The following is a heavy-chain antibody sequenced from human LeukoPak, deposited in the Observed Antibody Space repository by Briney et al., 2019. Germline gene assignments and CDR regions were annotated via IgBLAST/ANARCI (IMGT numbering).Heavy chain of an antibody. CDR2: IYHSGGA. V-gene: IGHV4-4*02. CDR1: GASIDSHSW. D-gene: IGHD1-7*01. Sequence: KPSETLSLTCAVSGASIDSHSWWSWVRQPPGKGLEWIGEIYHSGGANYKLSLKSRVTMSVDTSKNHFSLKLTSVTAADTAVYYCAYNRNFALDNWGQGTLVTVSS. CDR3: AYNRNFALDN. J-gene: IGHJ4*02.